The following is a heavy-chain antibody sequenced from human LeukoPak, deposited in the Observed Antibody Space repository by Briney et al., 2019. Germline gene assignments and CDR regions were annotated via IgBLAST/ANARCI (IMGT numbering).Heavy chain of an antibody. V-gene: IGHV4-59*02. CDR3: ARGSEWFGKFDF. Sequence: SETLSLTCTVSGVSVSTYYWSWIRQSPGRGLEWIGYIFSDGTTNYNPSLKSRVTISIDTSKKQFSLKLSSVTAADAAVYYCARGSEWFGKFDFWGLGTLVTVS. CDR1: GVSVSTYY. J-gene: IGHJ4*02. D-gene: IGHD3-10*01. CDR2: IFSDGTT.